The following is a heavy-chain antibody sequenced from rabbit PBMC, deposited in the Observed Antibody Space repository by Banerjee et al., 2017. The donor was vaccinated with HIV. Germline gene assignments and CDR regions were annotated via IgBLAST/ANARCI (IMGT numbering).Heavy chain of an antibody. D-gene: IGHD1-1*01. J-gene: IGHJ4*01. Sequence: QSLEESGGDLVKPGASLTLTCTASGFSFSSNYWICWVRQAPGKGLEWIGCILSGSGSTYYASWAKGRFTITRNTSLNTVTLQMTSLTAADKATYFCARGSGSNDYYNLWGQGTLVTVS. CDR1: GFSFSSNYW. CDR2: ILSGSGST. CDR3: ARGSGSNDYYNL. V-gene: IGHV1S40*01.